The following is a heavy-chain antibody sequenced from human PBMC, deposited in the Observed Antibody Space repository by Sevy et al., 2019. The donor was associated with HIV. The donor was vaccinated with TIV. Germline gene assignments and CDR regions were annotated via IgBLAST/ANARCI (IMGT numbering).Heavy chain of an antibody. CDR3: ARDVRGEGIRTGDLDY. CDR2: IWNDGSNK. J-gene: IGHJ4*02. V-gene: IGHV3-33*01. D-gene: IGHD3-10*02. CDR1: GFTFSDFG. Sequence: GGSLRLSCAASGFTFSDFGMQWVRQAPGKGLQWVAVIWNDGSNKYYADSVKGRFTTSRDNSSNILYLQMNSLRAEDTAVYYCARDVRGEGIRTGDLDYWGQGTLVTVSS.